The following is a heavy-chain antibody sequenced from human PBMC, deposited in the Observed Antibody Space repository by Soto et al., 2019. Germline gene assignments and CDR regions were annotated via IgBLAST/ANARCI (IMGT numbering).Heavy chain of an antibody. V-gene: IGHV3-30*03. CDR3: ATGIAAVYYYYGMDV. J-gene: IGHJ6*02. CDR2: ISYDGSNK. D-gene: IGHD6-13*01. Sequence: GGSLRLSCAASGFTFSSYGMHWVRQAPGKGLEWVAVISYDGSNKYYADSVKGRFTISRDNSKNTLYLQMNSLRAEDTAVYYCATGIAAVYYYYGMDVWGQGTTVTVSS. CDR1: GFTFSSYG.